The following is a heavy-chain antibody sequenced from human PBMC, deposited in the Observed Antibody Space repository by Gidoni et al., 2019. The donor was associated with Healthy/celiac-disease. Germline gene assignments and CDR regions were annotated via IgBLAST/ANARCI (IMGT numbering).Heavy chain of an antibody. CDR2: INHSGST. D-gene: IGHD3-3*01. CDR3: ARGGVYYDFWSGYLGFDY. J-gene: IGHJ4*02. Sequence: QVQLQQWGAGLWKASETLYLTCAVDGGSFRGYYWSWIRQPPGKGLEWIGEINHSGSTNYNPSLQSRVTISVDTSKNQFSLKLSSVTAADTAVYYCARGGVYYDFWSGYLGFDYWGQGTLVTVSS. CDR1: GGSFRGYY. V-gene: IGHV4-34*01.